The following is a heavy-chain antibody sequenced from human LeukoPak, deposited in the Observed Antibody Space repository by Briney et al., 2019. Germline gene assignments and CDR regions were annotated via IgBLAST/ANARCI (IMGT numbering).Heavy chain of an antibody. CDR1: GYTFTRYY. CDR2: INPSGGST. Sequence: ASVKVSCKASGYTFTRYYMHWVRQAPGQGLEWMGIINPSGGSTSYAQKFQGRVTMTRDMSTSTVYMELSSLRSEDTAVYYCARAYYDSSGYYYAYFQRWGQGTLVTVSS. V-gene: IGHV1-46*01. CDR3: ARAYYDSSGYYYAYFQR. D-gene: IGHD3-22*01. J-gene: IGHJ1*01.